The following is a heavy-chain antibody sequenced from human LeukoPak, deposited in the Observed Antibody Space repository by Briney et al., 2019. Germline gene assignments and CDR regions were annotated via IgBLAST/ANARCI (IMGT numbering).Heavy chain of an antibody. Sequence: SETLSLTCTVSGGSISSYYWSWIRQPPGKGLEGIGYIYYSGSTNYNPSLKSRVTISVDTSKNQFSLKLSSVTAADTAVYYCARGGSTMVRGVINYYYYYMDVWGKGTTVTVSS. CDR3: ARGGSTMVRGVINYYYYYMDV. J-gene: IGHJ6*03. CDR1: GGSISSYY. D-gene: IGHD3-10*01. V-gene: IGHV4-59*01. CDR2: IYYSGST.